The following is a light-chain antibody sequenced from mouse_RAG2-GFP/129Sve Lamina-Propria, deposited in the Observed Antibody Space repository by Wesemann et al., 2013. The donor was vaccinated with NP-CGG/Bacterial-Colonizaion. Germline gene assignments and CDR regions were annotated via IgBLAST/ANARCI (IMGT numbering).Light chain of an antibody. CDR3: QQYSSYPLT. V-gene: IGKV6-23*01. CDR2: SAS. J-gene: IGKJ4*01. Sequence: DIVMTQSHKFMSTSVGDRVSITCKASQDVGTAVAWYQQKPGQSPKLLIYSASYRYSGVPDRFTGSGSGTDFTLTISNVQSEDLAEYFCQQYSSYPLTFGSGTKLEIK. CDR1: QDVGTA.